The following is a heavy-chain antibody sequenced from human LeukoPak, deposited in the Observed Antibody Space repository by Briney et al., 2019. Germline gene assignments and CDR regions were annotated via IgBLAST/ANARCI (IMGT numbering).Heavy chain of an antibody. CDR1: GGSLSSSDW. Sequence: PSETLSLTCAVSGGSLSSSDWWSWVRQPPGKGLEWIGEISHSGSINYNPSLKSRVTISLDKSKNQFSLRLTSVTAADTAVYYCARDGFSAYDRDLDYWGQGTLVAVPS. V-gene: IGHV4-4*02. CDR3: ARDGFSAYDRDLDY. J-gene: IGHJ4*02. D-gene: IGHD5-12*01. CDR2: ISHSGSI.